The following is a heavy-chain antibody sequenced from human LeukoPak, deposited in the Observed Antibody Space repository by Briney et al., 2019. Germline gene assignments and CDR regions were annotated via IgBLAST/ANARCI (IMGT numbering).Heavy chain of an antibody. CDR2: IYSDGST. V-gene: IGHV3-66*01. J-gene: IGHJ4*02. CDR3: ARDPPAVASNTYG. Sequence: GGSLRLSCAASGFTVRNNYMNWVRQAPGKGLEWVSLIYSDGSTYYADSVRGRFTISRDNSENTLYLQMNSLRVEDTAMYYCARDPPAVASNTYGWGQGTLVTVSS. D-gene: IGHD6-13*01. CDR1: GFTVRNNY.